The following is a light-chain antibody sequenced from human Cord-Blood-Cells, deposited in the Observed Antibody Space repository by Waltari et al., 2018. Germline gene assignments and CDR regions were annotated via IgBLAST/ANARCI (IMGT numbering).Light chain of an antibody. CDR1: KLGDKY. Sequence: SYELTQPPSVSVSPGQTASITCSGDKLGDKYACWYQQKPGQSPVLVIYQDSNRPSGIPERFSGSNSGNTATLTISATQAMDEADYYCQAWDSSTYVFGTGTKVTVL. J-gene: IGLJ1*01. V-gene: IGLV3-1*01. CDR3: QAWDSSTYV. CDR2: QDS.